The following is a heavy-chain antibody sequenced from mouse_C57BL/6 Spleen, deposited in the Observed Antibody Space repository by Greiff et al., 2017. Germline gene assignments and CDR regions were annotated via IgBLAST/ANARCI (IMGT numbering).Heavy chain of an antibody. CDR2: INPSSGYT. CDR3: ASPYEGYYDYYFAY. J-gene: IGHJ2*01. V-gene: IGHV1-4*01. CDR1: GYTFTSYT. D-gene: IGHD2-3*01. Sequence: VQLQQSGAELARPGASVKMSCKASGYTFTSYTMPWVKQRPGQGLEWIGYINPSSGYTKYNQQFKDKATLTADKSSSTAYMQLNSLTSEDSAVYYCASPYEGYYDYYFAYWGQGTTLTVSS.